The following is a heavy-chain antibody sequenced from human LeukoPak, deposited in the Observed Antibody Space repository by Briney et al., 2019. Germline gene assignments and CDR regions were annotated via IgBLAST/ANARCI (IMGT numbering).Heavy chain of an antibody. CDR2: ISAYNGNT. Sequence: ASVKVSCKASGYTFTIYGISWVRQAPGQGLEWMGWISAYNGNTHYPQKLQGRVTMTTDTSTSTAYMGLRSLRSDDTAVYYCAKDLHKTASFGVVITRNYYYYMDVWGKGTTVTVSS. V-gene: IGHV1-18*01. CDR3: AKDLHKTASFGVVITRNYYYYMDV. D-gene: IGHD3-3*01. J-gene: IGHJ6*03. CDR1: GYTFTIYG.